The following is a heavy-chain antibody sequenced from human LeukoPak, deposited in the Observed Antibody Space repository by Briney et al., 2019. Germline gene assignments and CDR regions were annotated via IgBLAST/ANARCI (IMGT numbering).Heavy chain of an antibody. CDR3: ARAPPMGATYFDY. CDR2: IHSSGTT. CDR1: GGSISSYY. V-gene: IGHV4-4*07. Sequence: SETLSLTCSVSGGSISSYYWGWVRQPAGKGLEWIGRIHSSGTTHYNPSFESRLTMSVDTPKNQFSLKLSSVTAADTAVYYCARAPPMGATYFDYWGQGTLVTVSS. D-gene: IGHD1-26*01. J-gene: IGHJ4*02.